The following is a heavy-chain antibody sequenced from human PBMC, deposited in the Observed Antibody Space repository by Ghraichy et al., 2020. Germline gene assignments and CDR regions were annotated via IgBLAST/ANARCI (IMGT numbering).Heavy chain of an antibody. CDR2: IYYTGST. J-gene: IGHJ6*02. D-gene: IGHD6-13*01. V-gene: IGHV4-39*01. Sequence: ESLNISCSVSGGSISSSSYFWGWLRQPPGKGLEWIGSIYYTGSTYYTPSLKSRVTISVDTSKNQFSLRVNSVTAADTAVYYCVSYSSTSYYYGLDVWGQGTTVTVSS. CDR1: GGSISSSSYF. CDR3: VSYSSTSYYYGLDV.